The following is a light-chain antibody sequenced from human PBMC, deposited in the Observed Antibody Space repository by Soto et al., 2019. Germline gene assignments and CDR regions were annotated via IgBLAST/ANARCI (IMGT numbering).Light chain of an antibody. CDR1: QSFSSSY. V-gene: IGKV3D-20*01. J-gene: IGKJ4*01. CDR2: DAS. CDR3: QQYGCAPLT. Sequence: IVWTQYQATLSLSPGERATLSCGDRQSFSSSYLAWYQQNPGLAPRLLIYDASSRGTGIPDRFSGRGSGTDCTLTLSILEDGDFAVYYYQQYGCAPLTVGGGTNVDIK.